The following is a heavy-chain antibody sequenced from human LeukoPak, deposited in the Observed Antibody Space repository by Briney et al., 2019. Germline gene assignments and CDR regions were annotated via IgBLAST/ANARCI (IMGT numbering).Heavy chain of an antibody. CDR1: GFIFSDYF. CDR3: ARGLSDGVTYAFEI. V-gene: IGHV3-11*01. Sequence: AGSLRLSCKGTGFIFSDYFVSLIRQAPGKGLEWIAYISTRGNFIFYSDSVKGRFTISRDDAKNSLYLQMNSLKDADTAVYYCARGLSDGVTYAFEIWGQGTMVTVSS. CDR2: ISTRGNFI. J-gene: IGHJ3*02. D-gene: IGHD3-3*01.